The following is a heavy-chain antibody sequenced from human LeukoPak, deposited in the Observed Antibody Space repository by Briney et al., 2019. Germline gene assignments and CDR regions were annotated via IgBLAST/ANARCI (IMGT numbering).Heavy chain of an antibody. V-gene: IGHV7-4-1*02. D-gene: IGHD6-19*01. CDR2: TNTGNP. J-gene: IGHJ4*02. CDR3: ARDEYSSGWYTPTFDY. Sequence: TNTGNPTYAQGFTGRFVFSLDTSVSTAYLQISSLKAEDTAVYYCARDEYSSGWYTPTFDYWGQGTLVTVSS.